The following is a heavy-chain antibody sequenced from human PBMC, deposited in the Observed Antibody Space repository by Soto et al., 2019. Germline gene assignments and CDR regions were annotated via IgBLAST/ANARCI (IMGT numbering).Heavy chain of an antibody. CDR3: VHRHTLLLRGGGFDF. V-gene: IGHV2-5*02. CDR2: MYLDEDK. Sequence: QITLTESRPPLVKPTQTLTLTCTSSGFSLSANGVAVGRIRQPPGKALEGLALMYLDEDKRYSPSLKRRLTITKDTSKNQVVLTMTNIDPADTGTFYCVHRHTLLLRGGGFDFWGQGIVVSVSS. CDR1: GFSLSANGVA. J-gene: IGHJ4*02. D-gene: IGHD3-10*01.